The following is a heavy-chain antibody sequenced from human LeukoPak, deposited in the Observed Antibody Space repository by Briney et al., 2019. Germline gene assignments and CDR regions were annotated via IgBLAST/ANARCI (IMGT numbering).Heavy chain of an antibody. Sequence: SETLSLTCAVYGGSFSGYYWSWIRQPPGKGLEWIGEINHSGSTNYNPSLKSRVTISVDTSKNQISLKLSSVTAADTAVYYCASRDYYDSSGYEEPFDYWGQGTLVTVSS. CDR1: GGSFSGYY. CDR3: ASRDYYDSSGYEEPFDY. D-gene: IGHD3-22*01. J-gene: IGHJ4*02. CDR2: INHSGST. V-gene: IGHV4-34*01.